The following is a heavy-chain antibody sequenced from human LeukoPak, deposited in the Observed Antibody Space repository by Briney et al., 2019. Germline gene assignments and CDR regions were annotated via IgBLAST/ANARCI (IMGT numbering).Heavy chain of an antibody. CDR3: ARALSRSSSWEFDP. CDR1: GGSISGYY. CDR2: IYTSEFT. J-gene: IGHJ5*02. Sequence: PSETLSLTCTVSGGSISGYYWSWIRQPAGKGLELIGRIYTSEFTNYNPSLKSRVIMSVDTSKNQFSLKLNSVTAADTAVYYCARALSRSSSWEFDPWGQGILVTASS. V-gene: IGHV4-4*07. D-gene: IGHD6-13*01.